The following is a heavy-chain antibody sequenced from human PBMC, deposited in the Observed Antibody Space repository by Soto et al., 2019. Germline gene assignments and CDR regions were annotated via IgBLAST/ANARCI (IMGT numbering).Heavy chain of an antibody. V-gene: IGHV3-9*01. Sequence: EVQLVESGRGLVQPGRSLRLSCAASGFTFDDYAMHWVRQRPGRGLEWVSGITWNSDEIGYPDSVKGRFSISRDNAKKYLYLQMNSLRPDDTALYYCAASMGYDSSGYSGYYYGMDVWGQGTTVTVSS. CDR2: ITWNSDEI. CDR3: AASMGYDSSGYSGYYYGMDV. J-gene: IGHJ6*02. D-gene: IGHD3-22*01. CDR1: GFTFDDYA.